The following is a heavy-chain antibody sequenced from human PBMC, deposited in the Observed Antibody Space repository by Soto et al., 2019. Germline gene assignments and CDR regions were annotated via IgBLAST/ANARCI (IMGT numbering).Heavy chain of an antibody. CDR3: ARERYSSSSRYWYGMDV. CDR1: GDSISGYY. J-gene: IGHJ6*02. V-gene: IGHV4-4*07. Sequence: QVQLQESGPGLVKPSETLSLTCTVSGDSISGYYWAWIRQPAGKGLEWIGRIYSSGYVNYNPSLKSRVTMSVDTSRNQFSLMLTSVTAADTAVYYCARERYSSSSRYWYGMDVWGQGATITVS. D-gene: IGHD6-6*01. CDR2: IYSSGYV.